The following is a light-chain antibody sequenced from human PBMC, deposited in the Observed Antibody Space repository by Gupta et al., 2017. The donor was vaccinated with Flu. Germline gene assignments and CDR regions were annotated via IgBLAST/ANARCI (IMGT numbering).Light chain of an antibody. J-gene: IGKJ3*01. Sequence: EIVMTQSPATLSVSPGERATLSCRASQSVSSNLAWYQQKPGQAPRLLIYGASNSANGIPDRFSGSGSVTEFTLTSSRRQSEDFAVYYWQQDNNLNTFGHGTKVDIK. CDR1: QSVSSN. CDR3: QQDNNLNT. V-gene: IGKV3D-15*01. CDR2: GAS.